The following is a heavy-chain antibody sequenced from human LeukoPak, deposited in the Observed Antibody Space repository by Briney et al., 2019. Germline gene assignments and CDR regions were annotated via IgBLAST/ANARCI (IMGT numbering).Heavy chain of an antibody. D-gene: IGHD3-22*01. CDR3: ARHSRGYYDSTGYYYGSHAFDI. V-gene: IGHV4-39*01. Sequence: SETLSLTCTISGGSIISSTYYWGWIRQPPGKGLEWIGSIYYSGTTYYNPSLKSRVTISVDTSRNQFSLKLSSVTAADTAVFHCARHSRGYYDSTGYYYGSHAFDIWGQGTMVTVSS. CDR2: IYYSGTT. J-gene: IGHJ3*02. CDR1: GGSIISSTYY.